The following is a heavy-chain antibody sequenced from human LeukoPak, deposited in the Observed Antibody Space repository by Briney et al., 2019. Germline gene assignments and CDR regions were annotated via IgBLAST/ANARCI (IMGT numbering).Heavy chain of an antibody. CDR2: ISYDGSNK. CDR3: GKDIMVRDFYGMDV. Sequence: GGSLRLSCAASGFTFSSYGMHWVRQAPGKGLEWVAVISYDGSNKYYADSVKGRFTISRDNSKNTLYLQMNSLRAEDTAVYYCGKDIMVRDFYGMDVWGQGTTVTVSS. CDR1: GFTFSSYG. J-gene: IGHJ6*02. V-gene: IGHV3-30*18. D-gene: IGHD3-10*01.